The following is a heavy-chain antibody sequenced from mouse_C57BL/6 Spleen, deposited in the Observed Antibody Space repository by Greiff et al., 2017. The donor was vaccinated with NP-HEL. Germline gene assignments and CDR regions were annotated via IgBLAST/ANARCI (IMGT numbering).Heavy chain of an antibody. D-gene: IGHD1-1*01. CDR3: ARHRGDYYGSSYDWYFDV. CDR2: ISSGGSYT. Sequence: EVKLVESGGDLVKPGGSLKLSCAASGFTFSSYGMSWVRQTPDKRLEWVATISSGGSYTYYPDSVKGRFTISRDNAKNTLYLQMSSLKSEDTAMYYCARHRGDYYGSSYDWYFDVWGTGTTVTVSS. V-gene: IGHV5-6*01. CDR1: GFTFSSYG. J-gene: IGHJ1*03.